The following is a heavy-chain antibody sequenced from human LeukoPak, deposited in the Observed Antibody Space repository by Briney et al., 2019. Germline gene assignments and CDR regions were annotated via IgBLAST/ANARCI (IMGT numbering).Heavy chain of an antibody. D-gene: IGHD6-13*01. J-gene: IGHJ4*02. CDR3: TRGLRREQQLLRAFDD. Sequence: ASVKVSCKASGYTFSSYDINWVRQDTGQGLEWMGWMNPNSGNTGYAQKFQGRVSMTSNTSISTAYMELSSLRSEDTAVYYCTRGLRREQQLLRAFDDWGQGTLVTVSS. CDR1: GYTFSSYD. CDR2: MNPNSGNT. V-gene: IGHV1-8*01.